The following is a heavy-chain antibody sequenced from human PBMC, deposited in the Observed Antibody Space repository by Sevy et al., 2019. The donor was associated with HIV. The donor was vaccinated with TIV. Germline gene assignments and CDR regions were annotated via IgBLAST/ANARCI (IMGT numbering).Heavy chain of an antibody. CDR2: ISYDGSKK. CDR3: AKGVYSGYDVVLAIDI. Sequence: GGSLRLSCAASGFTFSSYGMHWVRQAPGKGLEWVAVISYDGSKKYYADSVKGRFTVSRDNSKNSLYLQMNSLRAEDTAVYYCAKGVYSGYDVVLAIDIWGQGTMVTVSS. V-gene: IGHV3-30*18. D-gene: IGHD5-12*01. J-gene: IGHJ3*02. CDR1: GFTFSSYG.